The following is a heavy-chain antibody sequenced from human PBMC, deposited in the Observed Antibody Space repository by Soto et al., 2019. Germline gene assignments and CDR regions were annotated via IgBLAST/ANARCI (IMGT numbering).Heavy chain of an antibody. D-gene: IGHD4-17*01. CDR3: ARDPYGDSAQGDAFDI. CDR1: GGTFSSYA. Sequence: QVQLVQSGAVVKKPGSSVKVSCKASGGTFSSYAISWVRQAPGQGLEWMGGIIPIFGTANYAQKFQGRVTITADESTSTAYMELSSLRSEDTAVYYCARDPYGDSAQGDAFDIWGQGTMVTVSS. CDR2: IIPIFGTA. V-gene: IGHV1-69*01. J-gene: IGHJ3*02.